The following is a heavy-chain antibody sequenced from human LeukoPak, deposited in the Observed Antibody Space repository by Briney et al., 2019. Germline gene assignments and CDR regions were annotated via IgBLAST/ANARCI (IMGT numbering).Heavy chain of an antibody. CDR3: ARDSRGRYSGYVIDY. CDR1: GGTFSSYA. J-gene: IGHJ4*02. V-gene: IGHV1-69*04. CDR2: IIPILGIA. Sequence: SVKVSCKASGGTFSSYAISWVRQAPGQGLEWMGRIIPILGIANYAQKFQGRVTITADKSTSTAYMELSSLRSEDTAVYYCARDSRGRYSGYVIDYWGQGTLVTVSS. D-gene: IGHD5-12*01.